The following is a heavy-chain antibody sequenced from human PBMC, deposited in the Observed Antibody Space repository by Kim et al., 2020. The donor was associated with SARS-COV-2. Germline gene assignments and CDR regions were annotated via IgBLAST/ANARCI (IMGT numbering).Heavy chain of an antibody. D-gene: IGHD3-16*01. V-gene: IGHV3-23*01. J-gene: IGHJ4*02. CDR2: GST. CDR3: AKRGGYLEY. Sequence: GSTFYADSVKGRFTVSRDNSQNTLYLQMNSLRAEDTAVYYCAKRGGYLEYWGQGTLVTVSS.